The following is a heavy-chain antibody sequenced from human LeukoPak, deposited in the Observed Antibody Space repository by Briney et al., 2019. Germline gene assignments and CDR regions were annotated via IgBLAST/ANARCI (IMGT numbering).Heavy chain of an antibody. J-gene: IGHJ4*02. CDR1: GGSFSGYY. D-gene: IGHD6-13*01. CDR3: AREPELAAAGSYDY. Sequence: SETLSLTCAVYGGSFSGYYWSWIRQPPGKGLEWIGEINHSGSTNYNPSLKSRVTISVDTSKNQFSLKLSSVTAADTAVYYCAREPELAAAGSYDYWGQGTLVTVSS. CDR2: INHSGST. V-gene: IGHV4-34*01.